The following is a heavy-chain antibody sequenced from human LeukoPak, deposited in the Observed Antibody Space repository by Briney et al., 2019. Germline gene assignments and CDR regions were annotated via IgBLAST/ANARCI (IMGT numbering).Heavy chain of an antibody. D-gene: IGHD3-10*01. V-gene: IGHV3-53*01. CDR3: ARDRGIAGYFDY. Sequence: GGSLRLSCAASGFTFRSYAMSWVRQAPGKGLEWVSVIYSGGSTYYADSVKGRFTISRDNSKNTLYLQMNSLRAEDTAVYYCARDRGIAGYFDYWGQGTLVTVSS. CDR1: GFTFRSYA. J-gene: IGHJ4*02. CDR2: IYSGGST.